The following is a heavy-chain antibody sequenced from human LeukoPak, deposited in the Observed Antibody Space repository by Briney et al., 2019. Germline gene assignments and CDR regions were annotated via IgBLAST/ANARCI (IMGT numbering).Heavy chain of an antibody. CDR3: ARSPVGANYYLDV. CDR2: ISSSGSTM. Sequence: GGSLRLSCAASGFTFSSYEMNWVRQAPGKGLEWVSYISSSGSTMYYADSVKGRFTISRDNAKNSLSLQMSSLRAEDTAVYYCARSPVGANYYLDVWGKGTTVTISS. V-gene: IGHV3-48*03. CDR1: GFTFSSYE. D-gene: IGHD1-26*01. J-gene: IGHJ6*03.